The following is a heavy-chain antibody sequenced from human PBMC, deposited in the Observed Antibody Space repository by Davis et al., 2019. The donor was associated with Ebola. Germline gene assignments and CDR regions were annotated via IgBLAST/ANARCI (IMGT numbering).Heavy chain of an antibody. D-gene: IGHD2-8*02. Sequence: ASVKVSCKASGYTFTGYYMQWVRQAPGQGLEWMGWINPNSGGTNYAQKLQGRVTMTTDTSTSTAYMELRSLRSDDTAVYYCARARGGTEYDAFDIWGQGTMVTVSS. CDR3: ARARGGTEYDAFDI. J-gene: IGHJ3*02. CDR2: INPNSGGT. CDR1: GYTFTGYY. V-gene: IGHV1-2*02.